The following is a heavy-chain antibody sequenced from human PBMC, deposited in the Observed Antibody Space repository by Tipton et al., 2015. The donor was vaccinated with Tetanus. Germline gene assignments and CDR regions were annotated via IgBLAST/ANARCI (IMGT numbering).Heavy chain of an antibody. Sequence: GSLRLSCAASGFTFSAFAMNWVRQAPGKGLEWVSYISSSGTYIYCADSVKGRFTISRDNAQNSLSLQLDRLRAEDTAIYYCTRDKPLVSIMPTADFWGQGTPVTVSS. CDR3: TRDKPLVSIMPTADF. V-gene: IGHV3-21*01. D-gene: IGHD3-16*01. CDR2: ISSSGTYI. CDR1: GFTFSAFA. J-gene: IGHJ4*02.